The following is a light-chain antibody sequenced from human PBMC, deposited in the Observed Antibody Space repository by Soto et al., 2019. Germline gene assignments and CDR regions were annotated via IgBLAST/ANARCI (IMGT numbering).Light chain of an antibody. CDR3: QSYDSSLSGSV. Sequence: QSVLTQPPSVSGAPGQRVTISCTGSSSNTGPPPLVHWYQQLPGTAPKLLIYGNSNRPSGVPDRFSGSKSGTSASLAITGLQAEDEADYYCQSYDSSLSGSVFGGGTKLTVL. J-gene: IGLJ2*01. CDR2: GNS. V-gene: IGLV1-40*01. CDR1: SSNTGPPPL.